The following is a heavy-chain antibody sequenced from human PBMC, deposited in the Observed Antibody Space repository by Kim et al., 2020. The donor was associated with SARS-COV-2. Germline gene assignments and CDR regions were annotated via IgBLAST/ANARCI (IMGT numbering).Heavy chain of an antibody. J-gene: IGHJ3*02. Sequence: QKFQCRVTITADESTSTAYMELSSLRSEDTAVYYCARKRVPAAITDAFDIWGQGTMVTVSS. D-gene: IGHD2-2*02. CDR3: ARKRVPAAITDAFDI. V-gene: IGHV1-69*01.